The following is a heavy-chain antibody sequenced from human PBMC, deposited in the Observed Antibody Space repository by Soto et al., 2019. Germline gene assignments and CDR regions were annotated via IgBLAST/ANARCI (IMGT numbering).Heavy chain of an antibody. CDR1: GGSVSSGSYY. V-gene: IGHV4-61*01. J-gene: IGHJ4*02. CDR2: IYYSGST. D-gene: IGHD4-17*01. Sequence: QVQLQESGPGLVKPSETLSLTCTVSGGSVSSGSYYWSWIRQPPGKGLEWIGYIYYSGSTNYNPSLKGRVTLPVDTSKNRFSLKLSSVTAADTAVYYCANYPTTVTSDYWGQGTLVTVSS. CDR3: ANYPTTVTSDY.